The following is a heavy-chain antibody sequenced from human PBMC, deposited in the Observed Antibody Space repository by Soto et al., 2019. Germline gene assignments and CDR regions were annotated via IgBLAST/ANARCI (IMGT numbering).Heavy chain of an antibody. J-gene: IGHJ5*02. Sequence: SVKFSCKASGGTFSSYAISRVRQAPGQGLEWMGGIIPIFGTANYAQKFRGTVTITADKSTSTAYMELSSLRSEDTAVYYCARADNWNYTWFDHWGQGTMVTVSS. CDR2: IIPIFGTA. D-gene: IGHD1-7*01. V-gene: IGHV1-69*06. CDR3: ARADNWNYTWFDH. CDR1: GGTFSSYA.